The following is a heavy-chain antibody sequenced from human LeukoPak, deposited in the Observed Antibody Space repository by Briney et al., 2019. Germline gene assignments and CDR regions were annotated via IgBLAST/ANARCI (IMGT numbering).Heavy chain of an antibody. V-gene: IGHV5-51*01. D-gene: IGHD2-15*01. CDR3: ATTSQYCSGGSCYFDGCDI. Sequence: GESLQISCKGSGYHFTSYWIGWVRQLPGKGLEWMGIIYPGDSDTRNSPSFQGQVTISADKSISTAYLQWSSLKASDTAMYYCATTSQYCSGGSCYFDGCDIWGQGTMVTVSS. CDR2: IYPGDSDT. J-gene: IGHJ3*02. CDR1: GYHFTSYW.